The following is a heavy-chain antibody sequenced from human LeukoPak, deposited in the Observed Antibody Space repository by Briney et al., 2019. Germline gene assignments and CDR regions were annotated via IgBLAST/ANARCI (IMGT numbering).Heavy chain of an antibody. CDR2: ISSASTTL. CDR1: GFTFSDYS. CDR3: ARGCGLHLSPASSYYDSRCRYFGE. D-gene: IGHD3-22*01. V-gene: IGHV3-48*04. J-gene: IGHJ4*02. Sequence: GGSLRLSCAASGFTFSDYSMEWVRQAPGKGLEWISYISSASTTLYYAASVKGRFTTSRDNAKNSLYLQMNSLRAEDTAVYYCARGCGLHLSPASSYYDSRCRYFGEWGQGTLVTVSS.